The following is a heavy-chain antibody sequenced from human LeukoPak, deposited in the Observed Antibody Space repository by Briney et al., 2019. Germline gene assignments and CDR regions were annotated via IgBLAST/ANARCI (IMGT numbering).Heavy chain of an antibody. V-gene: IGHV4-59*08. CDR2: IYYSGST. D-gene: IGHD4-23*01. CDR3: ARRYGGKLIPPAFDI. Sequence: PSETLSLTRTVSGGSISSYYWSWIRQPPGKGLEWIGYIYYSGSTNYNPSLKSRVTISVDTSKNQFSLKLSSVTAADTAVYYCARRYGGKLIPPAFDIWGQGTMVTVSS. J-gene: IGHJ3*02. CDR1: GGSISSYY.